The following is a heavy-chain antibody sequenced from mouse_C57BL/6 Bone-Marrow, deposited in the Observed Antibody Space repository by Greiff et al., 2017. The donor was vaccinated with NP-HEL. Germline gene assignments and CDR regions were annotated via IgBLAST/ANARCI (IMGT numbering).Heavy chain of an antibody. V-gene: IGHV1-69*01. CDR1: GYTFTSYW. Sequence: QVQLQQSGAELVMPGASVKLSCKASGYTFTSYWMHWVKQRPGQGLEWIGEIDPSDSYTNYNQKFKGKSTLTVDKSSSTAYMQLSSLTSEDSAVYYCARPPFYYGSSYGYFDVWGTGTTVTVSS. J-gene: IGHJ1*03. CDR2: IDPSDSYT. D-gene: IGHD1-1*01. CDR3: ARPPFYYGSSYGYFDV.